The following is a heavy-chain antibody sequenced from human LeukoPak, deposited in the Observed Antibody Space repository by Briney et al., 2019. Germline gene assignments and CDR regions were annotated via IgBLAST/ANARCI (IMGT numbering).Heavy chain of an antibody. D-gene: IGHD3-9*01. J-gene: IGHJ4*02. Sequence: GGSLRLSCAASGFTFSDYAMTWVRQAPGKGLEWVSAISGSGGSTYYADSVKGRFTISRDNSKNTLYLQMNSLRAEDTAVYYCAKDRYYDILTGSLFDYWGQGTLVTVSS. CDR1: GFTFSDYA. CDR3: AKDRYYDILTGSLFDY. V-gene: IGHV3-23*01. CDR2: ISGSGGST.